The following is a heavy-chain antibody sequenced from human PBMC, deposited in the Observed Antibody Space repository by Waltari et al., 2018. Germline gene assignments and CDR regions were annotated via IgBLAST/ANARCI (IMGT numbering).Heavy chain of an antibody. CDR3: ARTYSGSYYGSYYYYYGMDV. D-gene: IGHD1-26*01. Sequence: QVQLVQSGAEVKKPGASVKVSCKASGYTFTGYYMHWVRQAPGQGLEWMGRINPNSGGTNYAQKFQGRVTMTRDTSISTAYMELSRLRSDDTAVYYCARTYSGSYYGSYYYYYGMDVWGQGTTVTVSS. CDR1: GYTFTGYY. V-gene: IGHV1-2*06. J-gene: IGHJ6*02. CDR2: INPNSGGT.